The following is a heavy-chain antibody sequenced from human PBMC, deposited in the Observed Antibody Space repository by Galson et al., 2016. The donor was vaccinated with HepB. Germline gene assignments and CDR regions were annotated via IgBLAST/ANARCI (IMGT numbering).Heavy chain of an antibody. D-gene: IGHD1-26*01. V-gene: IGHV3-23*01. CDR1: GFTFSTYA. Sequence: SLGLSCAASGFTFSTYAMSWVRQAPGKGLEWVSGISGSGEAIYCADSVKSRFTISRDNSKNALYLQMNSLRAEDTAVYYCATRLRAPANWGQGAQVTVSS. CDR3: ATRLRAPAN. CDR2: ISGSGEAI. J-gene: IGHJ4*02.